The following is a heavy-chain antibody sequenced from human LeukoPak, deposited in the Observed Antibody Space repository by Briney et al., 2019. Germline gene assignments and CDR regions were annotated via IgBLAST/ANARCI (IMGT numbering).Heavy chain of an antibody. CDR2: IYSDGSST. CDR3: ARGDDFSGDH. Sequence: SGGSLRLSCGASGFTLKNYWMHWVRQTPGKRLVWVSGIYSDGSSTNYADSVKGRFTIFRDNAKNLLSLQMDSLRVEDTAVYYCARGDDFSGDHWGQGTLVTV. J-gene: IGHJ4*02. CDR1: GFTLKNYW. V-gene: IGHV3-74*01. D-gene: IGHD3/OR15-3a*01.